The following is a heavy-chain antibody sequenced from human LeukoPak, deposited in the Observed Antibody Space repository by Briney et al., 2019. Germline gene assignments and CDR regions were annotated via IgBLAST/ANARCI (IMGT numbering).Heavy chain of an antibody. CDR2: IIPILGIA. CDR3: ATDPSVVADHY. CDR1: GGTFSSYA. D-gene: IGHD3-22*01. Sequence: SVKVSCKASGGTFSSYAISWVRQAPGQGLEWMGRIIPILGIANYAQKFQGRVTITADKSTSTAYMELSSLRSEDTAVYYCATDPSVVADHYWGQGTLVTVSS. J-gene: IGHJ4*02. V-gene: IGHV1-69*04.